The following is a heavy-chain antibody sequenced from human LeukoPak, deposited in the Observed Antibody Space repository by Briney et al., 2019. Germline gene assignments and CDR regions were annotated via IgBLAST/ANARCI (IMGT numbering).Heavy chain of an antibody. D-gene: IGHD6-13*01. V-gene: IGHV3-53*01. CDR1: GFTVSNNF. J-gene: IGHJ5*02. Sequence: GGSLRLSCAASGFTVSNNFVTWVRQAPGKGLEWVSIIYSGGGTDYADSGKGRFTISRDDSKNTVYLQMTSLRAEDTAVYHCARKSLGIAAAGTFFGSWGQGTLVTVSS. CDR3: ARKSLGIAAAGTFFGS. CDR2: IYSGGGT.